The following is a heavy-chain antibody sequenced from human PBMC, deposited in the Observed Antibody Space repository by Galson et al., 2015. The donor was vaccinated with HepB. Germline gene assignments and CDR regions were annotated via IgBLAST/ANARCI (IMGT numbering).Heavy chain of an antibody. CDR3: ARGIVTGTLMRKGKDAFDI. J-gene: IGHJ3*02. CDR1: GFTFSSYG. CDR2: IWYDGSNK. Sequence: SLRLSCAASGFTFSSYGMHWVRQAPGKGLEWVAVIWYDGSNKYYADSVKGRFTISRDNSKNTLYLQMNSLRAEDTAVYYCARGIVTGTLMRKGKDAFDIWGQGTMVTVSS. V-gene: IGHV3-33*01. D-gene: IGHD2-21*02.